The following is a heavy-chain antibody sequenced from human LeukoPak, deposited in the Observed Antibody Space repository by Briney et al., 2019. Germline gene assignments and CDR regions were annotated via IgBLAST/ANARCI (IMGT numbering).Heavy chain of an antibody. Sequence: PGGSLRLSCAASGFTFSSYGMHWVRQAPGKGLEWVAVIWYDGSNKYYADSVKGQFTISRDNSKNTLYLQMNSLRAEDTAVYYCARVVSDSGTDYWGQGTLVTVSS. CDR3: ARVVSDSGTDY. CDR1: GFTFSSYG. J-gene: IGHJ4*02. V-gene: IGHV3-33*01. D-gene: IGHD1-26*01. CDR2: IWYDGSNK.